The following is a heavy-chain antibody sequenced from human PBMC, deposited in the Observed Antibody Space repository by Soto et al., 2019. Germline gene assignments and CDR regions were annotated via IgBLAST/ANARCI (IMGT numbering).Heavy chain of an antibody. CDR3: ARWGTTGGLDV. J-gene: IGHJ1*01. CDR2: TSYDGSDK. V-gene: IGHV3-30*19. CDR1: GFTFRSYV. D-gene: IGHD3-16*01. Sequence: QVQLVESGGGVVQPGTSLRVSCVGSGFTFRSYVMHWVRQAPGKGLEWVALTSYDGSDKYYDDSVRGRFTISRDNSRNTVDLQMDSLRREDTALYYCARWGTTGGLDVWGQGTQVSVSS.